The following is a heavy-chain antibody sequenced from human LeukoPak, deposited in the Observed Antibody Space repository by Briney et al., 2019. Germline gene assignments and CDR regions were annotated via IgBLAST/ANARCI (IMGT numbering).Heavy chain of an antibody. J-gene: IGHJ4*02. CDR2: IYYSGST. D-gene: IGHD3-22*01. Sequence: SETLSLTCTVSGGSISSSSYYWGWIRQPPGKGLEWIGYIYYSGSTNYNPSLKSRVTISVDTSKNQFSLKLSSVTAADTAVYYCAREAREYYDSSGYITYFDYWGQGTLVTVSS. CDR3: AREAREYYDSSGYITYFDY. V-gene: IGHV4-61*01. CDR1: GGSISSSSYY.